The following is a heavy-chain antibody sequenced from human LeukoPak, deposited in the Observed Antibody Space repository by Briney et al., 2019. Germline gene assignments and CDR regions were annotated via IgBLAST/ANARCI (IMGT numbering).Heavy chain of an antibody. CDR2: ISHSGSS. Sequence: SETLSLTCAVYGGPFRGFFWSWIRQAPGKGLGWIGEISHSGSSNYNPCLKSRITISVDTSNSQFSLRLTSATAADTAVYYCARGIFYGGRNQYIWFDLWGQGTLVTVSS. V-gene: IGHV4-34*01. D-gene: IGHD4-23*01. CDR3: ARGIFYGGRNQYIWFDL. CDR1: GGPFRGFF. J-gene: IGHJ5*02.